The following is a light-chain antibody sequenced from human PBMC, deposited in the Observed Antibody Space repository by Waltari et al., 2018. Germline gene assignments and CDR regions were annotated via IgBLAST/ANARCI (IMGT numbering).Light chain of an antibody. V-gene: IGLV2-23*01. CDR3: CSYAGSNIYV. CDR1: SSDVGSYRV. Sequence: QSALTQPASVSGSPGQSITISCTGTSSDVGSYRVVSWYQQYPGKAPKLIIYEGGKRPLGVFLRFSASKAGNTASLTISGLQTEDEADYFCCSYAGSNIYVFGTGTKVTVL. J-gene: IGLJ1*01. CDR2: EGG.